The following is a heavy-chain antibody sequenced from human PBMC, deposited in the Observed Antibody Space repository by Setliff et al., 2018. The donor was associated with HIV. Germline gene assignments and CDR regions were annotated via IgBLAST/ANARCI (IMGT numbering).Heavy chain of an antibody. J-gene: IGHJ4*02. CDR2: IYSGGST. Sequence: TGGSLRLSCAASGFNFWGYVMSWVRQAPGKGLEWVSVIYSGGSTYFADSVKGRFTISRDDSMNTVYLQMNSLRSEDTAVYYCARDAFWGRGYFDYWGQGTLVTVSS. D-gene: IGHD3-16*01. CDR1: GFNFWGYV. V-gene: IGHV3-66*02. CDR3: ARDAFWGRGYFDY.